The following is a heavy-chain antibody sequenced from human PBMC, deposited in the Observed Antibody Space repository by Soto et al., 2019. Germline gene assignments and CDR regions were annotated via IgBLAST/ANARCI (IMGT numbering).Heavy chain of an antibody. V-gene: IGHV1-2*04. J-gene: IGHJ6*02. CDR2: INPNSGGT. D-gene: IGHD1-7*01. CDR3: ALSKATTKYYGMDV. CDR1: GYTFTGYY. Sequence: ASVKVSCKASGYTFTGYYMHWVRQAPGQGLEWMGWINPNSGGTNYAQKFQGWVTMTRDTSISPAYMELSRLRSDDTAVYYCALSKATTKYYGMDVWGQGTTVTVSS.